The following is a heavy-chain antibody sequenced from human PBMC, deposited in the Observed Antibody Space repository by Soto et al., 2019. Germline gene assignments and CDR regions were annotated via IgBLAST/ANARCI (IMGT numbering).Heavy chain of an antibody. D-gene: IGHD2-2*01. CDR3: ARGPSSLTRFDY. V-gene: IGHV3-30-3*01. J-gene: IGHJ4*02. Sequence: GGSLRLSCAASGFTFSSSAMHWVRQAPGKGLKWVAVISYDGSNKYYADSVKGRFTISRDNSKNTLYLQMNSLRAEDTAVYYCARGPSSLTRFDYWGQGTLVTVSS. CDR2: ISYDGSNK. CDR1: GFTFSSSA.